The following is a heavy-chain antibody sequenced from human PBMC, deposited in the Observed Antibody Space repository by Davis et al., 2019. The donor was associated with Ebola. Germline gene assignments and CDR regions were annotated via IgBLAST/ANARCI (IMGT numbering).Heavy chain of an antibody. V-gene: IGHV3-33*01. CDR1: GFTFISYG. CDR2: IWYDGSNK. J-gene: IGHJ6*02. D-gene: IGHD3/OR15-3a*01. Sequence: GESLKISCAASGFTFISYGMHWVRQAPGKGLEWVAVIWYDGSNKYYADSVKGRFTISRDNSKNTLYLQMNSLRAEDTAVYYCARDRGQAHYYYYGMDVWGQGTTVTVSS. CDR3: ARDRGQAHYYYYGMDV.